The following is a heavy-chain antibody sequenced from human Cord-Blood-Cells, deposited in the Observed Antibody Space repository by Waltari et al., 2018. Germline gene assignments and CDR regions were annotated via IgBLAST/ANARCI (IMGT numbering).Heavy chain of an antibody. J-gene: IGHJ4*02. D-gene: IGHD1-26*01. CDR3: ARDEGIVGATDY. V-gene: IGHV1-2*02. CDR1: GYTFTVYN. CDR2: INPNSGGT. Sequence: QVQLVPSGAEVKKPGASLKVSCKASGYTFTVYNMPWVRQAPGQGLEWMGWINPNSGGTNYAQKFQGRVTMTRDTSISTAYMELSRLRSDDTAVYYCARDEGIVGATDYWGQGTLVTVSS.